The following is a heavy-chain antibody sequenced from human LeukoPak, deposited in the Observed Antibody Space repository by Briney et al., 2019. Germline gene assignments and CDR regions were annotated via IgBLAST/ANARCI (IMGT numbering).Heavy chain of an antibody. CDR2: IYYSGST. J-gene: IGHJ4*02. V-gene: IGHV4-31*03. CDR3: ARARKLTYYYDSSDHHYFDY. CDR1: GGSISSGTYY. D-gene: IGHD3-22*01. Sequence: SETLSLTCTVYGGSISSGTYYWSWIRQHPGKGLEWIGYIYYSGSTYYNPSLKSRVTISVDTSKNQFSLKLSSVTAADTAVYYCARARKLTYYYDSSDHHYFDYWGQGTLVTVSS.